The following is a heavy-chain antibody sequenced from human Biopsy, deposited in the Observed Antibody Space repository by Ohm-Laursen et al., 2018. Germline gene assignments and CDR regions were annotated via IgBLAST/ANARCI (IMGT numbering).Heavy chain of an antibody. D-gene: IGHD3-10*01. J-gene: IGHJ4*02. Sequence: SQTLSLTCSVSGGSVRSPDHRWNWVRRAPGKGLEWIGNIYYSWTTFYSPSLRGRVTMDLDTSKNQFSLRLGSVTSADTAVYFCARAYFYGVGTSNYFFDSWGQGALVTVSS. CDR1: GGSVRSPDHR. CDR2: IYYSWTT. CDR3: ARAYFYGVGTSNYFFDS. V-gene: IGHV4-30-4*01.